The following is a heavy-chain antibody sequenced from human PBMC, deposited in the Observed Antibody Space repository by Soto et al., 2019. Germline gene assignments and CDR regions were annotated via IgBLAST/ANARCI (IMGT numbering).Heavy chain of an antibody. CDR2: FAPEDREI. CDR1: GYTSSRLS. Sequence: GAAVKVSCKISGYTSSRLSVHWVRQSPGKGLEWVGGFAPEDREILFAPRFLGRVSLTEDTSADSAYMELTSLTSEDTAVYFCAAPLLPPSEFALGGVVSGSLYYWG. D-gene: IGHD3-16*01. V-gene: IGHV1-24*01. J-gene: IGHJ4*01. CDR3: AAPLLPPSEFALGGVVSGSLYY.